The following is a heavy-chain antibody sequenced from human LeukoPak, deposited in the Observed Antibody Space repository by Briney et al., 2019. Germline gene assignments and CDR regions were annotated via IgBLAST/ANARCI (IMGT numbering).Heavy chain of an antibody. J-gene: IGHJ4*02. CDR1: GFTFSSYW. D-gene: IGHD5-12*01. CDR3: ARDGGYRGYDADC. Sequence: GGSLRLSCAASGFTFSSYWMNWVRQAPGKGLEWVGKKKEDGSEKYYVDSVKGRLTISRDNAKNSTDLQMNSLRGEDTAVYYCARDGGYRGYDADCWGQGTLVTVSS. CDR2: KKEDGSEK. V-gene: IGHV3-7*01.